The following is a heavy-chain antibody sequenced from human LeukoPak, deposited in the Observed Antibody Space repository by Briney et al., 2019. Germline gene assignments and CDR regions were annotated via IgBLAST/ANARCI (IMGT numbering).Heavy chain of an antibody. CDR1: GDSVSSNSAA. CDR3: ARSGYSSGWRDY. Sequence: SQTLSLTCAISGDSVSSNSAAWTGIRQSPSRGLEWLGRTYYRSKWYNDYAVSVKSRITINPDTSKNQFSLQLNSVTPEDTAVYYCARSGYSSGWRDYWGQGTLVTVSS. V-gene: IGHV6-1*01. CDR2: TYYRSKWYN. J-gene: IGHJ4*02. D-gene: IGHD6-19*01.